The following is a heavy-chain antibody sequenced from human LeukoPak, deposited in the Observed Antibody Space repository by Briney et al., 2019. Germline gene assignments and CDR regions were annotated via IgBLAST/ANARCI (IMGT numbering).Heavy chain of an antibody. CDR2: ISSSSSYI. CDR3: AGVLVGSSSSGY. Sequence: GGSLRLSCAASGFTFSSYSMNWVRQAPGKGLEWVSSISSSSSYIYYADSVKGRFTISRDNAKNSLYLQMNSLRAEDTAVYYCAGVLVGSSSSGYWGQGTLVTVSS. V-gene: IGHV3-21*01. D-gene: IGHD6-6*01. J-gene: IGHJ4*02. CDR1: GFTFSSYS.